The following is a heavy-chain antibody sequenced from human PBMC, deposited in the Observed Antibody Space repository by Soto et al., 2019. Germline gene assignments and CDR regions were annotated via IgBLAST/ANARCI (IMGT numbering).Heavy chain of an antibody. CDR2: IIPIFGTA. J-gene: IGHJ6*02. CDR1: GGTFSSYA. V-gene: IGHV1-69*12. D-gene: IGHD7-27*01. CDR3: ARAGWTGDCVICYYYYGMDV. Sequence: QVQLVQSGAEVKKPGSSVKVSCKASGGTFSSYAISWVRQAPGQGLEWMGGIIPIFGTANYAQKFQGRVTITADEPTSTAYMELSSLRSEDTAVYYCARAGWTGDCVICYYYYGMDVWGQGTTVTVSS.